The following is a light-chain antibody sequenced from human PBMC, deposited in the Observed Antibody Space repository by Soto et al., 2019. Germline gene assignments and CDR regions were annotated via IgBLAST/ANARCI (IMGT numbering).Light chain of an antibody. CDR1: QSISSW. CDR2: DAS. Sequence: DIQLTQSPSFLSASIGDRVTITCRASQSISSWLAWYQQKPGKATKLMIYDASSLESGVPSRFSGSGSGTEFTLTISSLQPDDFADYYCQQYNSYYPLTFGGGTKVDIK. V-gene: IGKV1-5*01. J-gene: IGKJ4*01. CDR3: QQYNSYYPLT.